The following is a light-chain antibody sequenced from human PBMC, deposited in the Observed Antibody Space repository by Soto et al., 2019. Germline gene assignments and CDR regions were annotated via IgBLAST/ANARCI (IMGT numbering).Light chain of an antibody. Sequence: TTSQSPFSEPTGSVGTITCRASQGISSYLAWYQQKPGKAPKLLIYAASSLQSGVPSRFSGSGSGTDFTLTISRLQPEDFATYYCQQCYSIPGTFGDVTKVEVK. V-gene: IGKV1-8*01. CDR3: QQCYSIPGT. CDR1: QGISSY. CDR2: AAS. J-gene: IGKJ4*02.